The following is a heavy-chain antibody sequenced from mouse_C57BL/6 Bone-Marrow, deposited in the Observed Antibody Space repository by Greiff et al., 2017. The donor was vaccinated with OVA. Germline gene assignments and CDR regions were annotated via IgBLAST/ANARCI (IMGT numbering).Heavy chain of an antibody. Sequence: VQLQQPGAELVMPGASVKLSCKASGYTFTSYWMHWVKQRPGQGLEWIGEIDPSDSYTNYNQKFKGKSTLTVDKSSSTAYMQLSSLTSEASAVYYCARTHYGNYWYAMDYWGQGTSVTVSS. CDR1: GYTFTSYW. CDR3: ARTHYGNYWYAMDY. V-gene: IGHV1-69*01. CDR2: IDPSDSYT. J-gene: IGHJ4*01. D-gene: IGHD2-1*01.